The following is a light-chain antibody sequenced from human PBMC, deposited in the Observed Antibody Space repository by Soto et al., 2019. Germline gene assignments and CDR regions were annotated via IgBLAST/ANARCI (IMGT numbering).Light chain of an antibody. CDR3: QQCDSTPWT. CDR2: GAS. Sequence: IQLTQSPSSLSASVGDRVTITCRASQGISTYLDWYQQKPGKAPKLLIYGASSRESGIPARFSGSGSETDFTLTISSLQPEDFAAYSCQQCDSTPWTFGQGTKVDIK. J-gene: IGKJ1*01. V-gene: IGKV1-39*01. CDR1: QGISTY.